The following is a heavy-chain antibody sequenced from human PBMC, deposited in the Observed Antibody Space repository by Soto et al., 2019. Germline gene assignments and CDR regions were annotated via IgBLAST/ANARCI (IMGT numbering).Heavy chain of an antibody. J-gene: IGHJ5*02. D-gene: IGHD3-10*01. CDR2: VYYSGST. Sequence: SETLSLTCTVSGGYISSGGYYWSWIRQHPGKGLEWIGYVYYSGSTYYNPSLKSRVTISVDTSKNQFSLKLSSVTAADTAVYYCARAPYYYGSGNWFDPWGQGTLVNVS. CDR3: ARAPYYYGSGNWFDP. V-gene: IGHV4-31*03. CDR1: GGYISSGGYY.